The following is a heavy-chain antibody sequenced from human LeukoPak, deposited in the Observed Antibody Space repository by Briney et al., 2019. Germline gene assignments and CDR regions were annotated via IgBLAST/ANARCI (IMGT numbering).Heavy chain of an antibody. CDR2: ISGSGGST. CDR1: GFTFSSYA. D-gene: IGHD1-26*01. Sequence: GGSLRLSCAAAGFTFSSYAMSWVRQAPGKGLEWVTAISGSGGSTYYADSVKGRFTISRDNSKNTLYLQMNSLRAEDTAVYYCAKDLRRATNYGFDYWGQGTLVTVSS. CDR3: AKDLRRATNYGFDY. V-gene: IGHV3-23*01. J-gene: IGHJ4*02.